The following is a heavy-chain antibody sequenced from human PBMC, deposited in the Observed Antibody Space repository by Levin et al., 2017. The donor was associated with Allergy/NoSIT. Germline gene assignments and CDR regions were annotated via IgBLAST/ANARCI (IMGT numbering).Heavy chain of an antibody. CDR3: AHIPSLYDILTGYYKLYAFDI. CDR2: IYWDDDK. CDR1: GFSLSTSGVG. J-gene: IGHJ3*02. D-gene: IGHD3-9*01. V-gene: IGHV2-5*02. Sequence: SGPTLVKPTQTLTLTCTFSGFSLSTSGVGVGWIRQPPGKALEWLALIYWDDDKRYSPSLKSRLTITKDTSKNQVVLTMTNMDPVDTATYYCAHIPSLYDILTGYYKLYAFDIWGQGTMVTVSS.